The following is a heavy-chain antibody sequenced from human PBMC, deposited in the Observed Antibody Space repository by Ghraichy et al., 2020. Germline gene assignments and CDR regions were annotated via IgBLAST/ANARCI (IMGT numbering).Heavy chain of an antibody. Sequence: GESLNISCAASGFIFSNCGMHWVRQAPGKGLEWVAVISYDGSKKYYADSVKGRFTISRDNSKNTLYLQMNSLRAEDTAVYYCAKDRGYYYYGMDVWGQGTTVTVSS. CDR1: GFIFSNCG. D-gene: IGHD3-10*01. V-gene: IGHV3-30*18. CDR3: AKDRGYYYYGMDV. CDR2: ISYDGSKK. J-gene: IGHJ6*02.